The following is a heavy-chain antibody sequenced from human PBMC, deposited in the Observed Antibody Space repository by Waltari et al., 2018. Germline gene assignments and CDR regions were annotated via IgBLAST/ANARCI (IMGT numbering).Heavy chain of an antibody. J-gene: IGHJ3*02. CDR3: ARDRVFGVVIMRPPWAFDI. Sequence: QVQLVQSGAEVKKPGASVKVSCKASGYTFTSYYMHWVRQAPGQGLEWMGIINPSGGSTSYAQKFQGRVTMTRDTSTSTVYMELSSLRSEDTAVYYCARDRVFGVVIMRPPWAFDIWGQGTMVTVSS. D-gene: IGHD3-3*01. CDR2: INPSGGST. CDR1: GYTFTSYY. V-gene: IGHV1-46*01.